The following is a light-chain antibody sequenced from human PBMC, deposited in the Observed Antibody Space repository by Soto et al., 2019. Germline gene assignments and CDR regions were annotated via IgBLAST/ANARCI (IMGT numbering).Light chain of an antibody. Sequence: IQMTQSPSSLSASVGDRVTIACRASQGIRMYLNWYQQKPGKAPRLLIHTASSLQSGVPSRFSGSGSGTDFSLTINSLQPEDFATYYCQQTYTTLSFGGGTKVDIK. CDR1: QGIRMY. J-gene: IGKJ4*01. V-gene: IGKV1-39*01. CDR3: QQTYTTLS. CDR2: TAS.